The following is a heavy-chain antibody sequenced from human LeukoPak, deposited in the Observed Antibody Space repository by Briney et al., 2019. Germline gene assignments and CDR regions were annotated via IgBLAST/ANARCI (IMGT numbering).Heavy chain of an antibody. CDR2: AYYSGTT. CDR1: GGSISSSSY. V-gene: IGHV4-39*01. D-gene: IGHD5-18*01. J-gene: IGHJ4*02. Sequence: SETLSLTCTVSGGSISSSSYWGWIRRPPGKGLEWIGSAYYSGTTYNNPSLKSRVTISVDTSKNQFSLKLSSVTAADTAVYYCARSAPKRWLQFWFSNYFDYGAQGTLVTVS. CDR3: ARSAPKRWLQFWFSNYFDY.